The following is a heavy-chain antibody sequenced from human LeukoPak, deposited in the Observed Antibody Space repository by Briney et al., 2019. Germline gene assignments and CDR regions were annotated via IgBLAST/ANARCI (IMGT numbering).Heavy chain of an antibody. CDR2: ISGSGGGA. CDR1: GFTFSSYA. CDR3: AKRGVVIRVFLVGFHKEAYYFDS. D-gene: IGHD3-10*01. J-gene: IGHJ4*02. Sequence: GGSLRLSCAASGFTFSSYAMSWARQAPGKGLEWVSAISGSGGGAQYADSVKGRFTISRDNAKNRLYLHMNSLRAEDTAMYFCAKRGVVIRVFLVGFHKEAYYFDSWGQGVLVTVSS. V-gene: IGHV3-23*01.